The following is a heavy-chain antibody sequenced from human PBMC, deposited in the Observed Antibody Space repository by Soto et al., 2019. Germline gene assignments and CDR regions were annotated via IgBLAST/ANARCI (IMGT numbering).Heavy chain of an antibody. CDR3: ARPGVAAVAGNWFDL. D-gene: IGHD6-13*01. Sequence: SETLSLTCTVSGGSISSSSYYWDWIRQPPGKGLEWIGNIYYTGSAYFNPSLKSRVTITKDTSKNQFSLKLTSVTAADTAVYFCARPGVAAVAGNWFDLWGPGTLVTVSS. CDR1: GGSISSSSYY. CDR2: IYYTGSA. J-gene: IGHJ5*02. V-gene: IGHV4-39*01.